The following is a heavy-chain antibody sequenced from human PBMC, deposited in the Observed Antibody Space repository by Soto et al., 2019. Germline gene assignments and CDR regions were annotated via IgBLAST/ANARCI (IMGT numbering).Heavy chain of an antibody. J-gene: IGHJ3*02. CDR2: IYPGDSDT. Sequence: PGESLKISCKGSGYSFTNYWIGWVRQMPGKGLEWMGVIYPGDSDTRYSPSFQGQVTISADKSVTTAYLQWSSLKASDTAMYYCAIGGDWFFFDIWAQGTMVTVSS. D-gene: IGHD2-21*02. CDR1: GYSFTNYW. CDR3: AIGGDWFFFDI. V-gene: IGHV5-51*01.